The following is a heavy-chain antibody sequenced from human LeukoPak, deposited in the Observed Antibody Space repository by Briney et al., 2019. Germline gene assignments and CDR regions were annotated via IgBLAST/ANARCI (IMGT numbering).Heavy chain of an antibody. CDR1: GGTFSSHA. Sequence: SVKVSCKASGGTFSSHAISWVRQAPGQGLEWMGGIIPIFGTANYAQKFQGRVTITTDESTSTAYMELSSLRSEDTAVYYCARGPGSGWYTWFDPWGQGTLVTVSS. D-gene: IGHD6-19*01. V-gene: IGHV1-69*05. J-gene: IGHJ5*02. CDR2: IIPIFGTA. CDR3: ARGPGSGWYTWFDP.